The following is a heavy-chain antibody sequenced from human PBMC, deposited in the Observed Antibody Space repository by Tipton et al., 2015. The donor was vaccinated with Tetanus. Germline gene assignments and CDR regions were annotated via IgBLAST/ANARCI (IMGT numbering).Heavy chain of an antibody. V-gene: IGHV1-8*02. CDR3: ARGVEFAHYGMDV. Sequence: QSGAEVKKPGASVKVSCKTSGYVFTAYYVHWVRQAPGKGLEWLGWMNPRGGTIGSAQKFQGRFTMTRDTSINTAYMELTSLTSADTGVYYCARGVEFAHYGMDVWGQGTTVTVSS. CDR1: GYVFTAYY. J-gene: IGHJ6*02. CDR2: MNPRGGTI.